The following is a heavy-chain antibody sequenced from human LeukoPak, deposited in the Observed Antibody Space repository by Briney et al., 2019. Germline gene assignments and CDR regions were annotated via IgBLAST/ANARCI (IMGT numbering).Heavy chain of an antibody. V-gene: IGHV3-23*01. CDR3: AKYRGGFDP. Sequence: GGSLRLSCAASGFTFSSYDMSWVRQAPGKGLEWVSAISGGGGSTYYADSVKGRFTISRDNSRNTLYMQMNSLRAEDTAVYYCAKYRGGFDPWGQGTLVTVSS. CDR1: GFTFSSYD. D-gene: IGHD3-16*02. J-gene: IGHJ5*02. CDR2: ISGGGGST.